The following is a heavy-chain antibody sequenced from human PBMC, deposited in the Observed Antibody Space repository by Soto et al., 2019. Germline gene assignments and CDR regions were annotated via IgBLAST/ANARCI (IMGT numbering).Heavy chain of an antibody. CDR1: GFTFSSYE. CDR2: ISSSGSTI. Sequence: EVQLVESGGGLVQPGGSLRLSCAASGFTFSSYEMNWVRQAPGKGLEWVSYISSSGSTIYYADSVKGRFTISRDNAKNSLYLQMNSLRAEDTAVYYCARAGSVPAAKRNYYYYGMDVWGQGTTVTVSS. D-gene: IGHD2-2*01. V-gene: IGHV3-48*03. J-gene: IGHJ6*02. CDR3: ARAGSVPAAKRNYYYYGMDV.